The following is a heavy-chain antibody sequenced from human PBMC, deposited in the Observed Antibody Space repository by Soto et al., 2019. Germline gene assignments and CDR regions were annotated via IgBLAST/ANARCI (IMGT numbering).Heavy chain of an antibody. CDR1: GFTFSSYG. J-gene: IGHJ6*02. CDR3: AKDSRFGSGGNYYYYGMDV. Sequence: QVQLVESGGGVVQPGRSLRLSCAASGFTFSSYGMHWVRQAPGKGLEWVAVISYDGSNKYYADSVKGRFTISRDNSKNTLYLQMNSLRAEDTAVYYCAKDSRFGSGGNYYYYGMDVWGQGTTVTVSS. CDR2: ISYDGSNK. V-gene: IGHV3-30*18. D-gene: IGHD2-15*01.